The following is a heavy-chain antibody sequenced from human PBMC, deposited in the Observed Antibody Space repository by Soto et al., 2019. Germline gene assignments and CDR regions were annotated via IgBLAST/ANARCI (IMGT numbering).Heavy chain of an antibody. CDR3: ARGPLVVLNYFES. Sequence: QVQLVQSGTEVKKPGSSVKVSCKASGGTFRNYPINWVRQAPGQGLEWMGSIFPLTDIPDYAQNFQARLTIIADKSTSTAYMELCILTSDDTAMYFCARGPLVVLNYFESWGQGTLVTVSS. J-gene: IGHJ4*02. CDR1: GGTFRNYP. CDR2: IFPLTDIP. V-gene: IGHV1-69*02.